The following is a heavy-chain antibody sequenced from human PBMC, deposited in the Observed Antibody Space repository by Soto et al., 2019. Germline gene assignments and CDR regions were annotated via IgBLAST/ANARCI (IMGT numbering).Heavy chain of an antibody. CDR1: GYTFTSYD. CDR2: MNPNSGNT. V-gene: IGHV1-8*01. Sequence: ASVKVSCKASGYTFTSYDINWVRQATGQGLEWMGWMNPNSGNTGYAQKFQGRVTMTRNTSISTAYMELSSLRSEDTAVYYCARPAAAGTDWFDPWGQATLVTVSS. CDR3: ARPAAAGTDWFDP. D-gene: IGHD6-13*01. J-gene: IGHJ5*02.